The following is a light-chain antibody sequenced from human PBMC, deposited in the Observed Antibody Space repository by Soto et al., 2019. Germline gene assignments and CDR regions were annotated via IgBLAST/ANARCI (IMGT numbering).Light chain of an antibody. J-gene: IGKJ5*01. V-gene: IGKV3D-15*01. Sequence: IVMTQSPVTLSASPGESATLSCRASQSVDNNVAWYQQKPGQAPRPLIYGASIRATGIPDRFSGSGSGTDFTLTISCLQSEDFATYYCQQYYSYPITFGQGTRLEIK. CDR3: QQYYSYPIT. CDR1: QSVDNN. CDR2: GAS.